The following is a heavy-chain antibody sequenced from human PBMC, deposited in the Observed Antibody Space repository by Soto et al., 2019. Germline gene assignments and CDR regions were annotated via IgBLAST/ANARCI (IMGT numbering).Heavy chain of an antibody. V-gene: IGHV3-23*01. CDR1: GFTFSTDT. D-gene: IGHD4-4*01. CDR2: ISSSGGST. CDR3: VRAKRGSIYYGMAV. J-gene: IGHJ6*02. Sequence: SLRRSCAASGFTFSTDTMSWVRQAPGKGLEWVSFISSSGGSTYYADSVKGRFTISRDNSKNTLYLQMNSLRAEDTAVYYCVRAKRGSIYYGMAVWGQGTTVTVSS.